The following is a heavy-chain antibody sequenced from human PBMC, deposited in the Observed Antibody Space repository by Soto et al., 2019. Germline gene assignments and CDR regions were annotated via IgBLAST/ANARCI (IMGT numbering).Heavy chain of an antibody. Sequence: QVQLMESGGGVVQPGRSLRLSCAASGFTFSSYAIHWVRQAPGKGLEWVAVISYDGSNKYYADSVKGRFTISRDNSKNKLYMQMKSLRAEDTAMYYCARDITSFGELLYNWGQGTLVTVSS. J-gene: IGHJ4*02. V-gene: IGHV3-30*04. CDR1: GFTFSSYA. CDR2: ISYDGSNK. D-gene: IGHD3-10*01. CDR3: ARDITSFGELLYN.